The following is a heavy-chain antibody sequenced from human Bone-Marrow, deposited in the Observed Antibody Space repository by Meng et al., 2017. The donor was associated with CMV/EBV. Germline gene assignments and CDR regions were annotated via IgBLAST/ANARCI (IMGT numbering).Heavy chain of an antibody. D-gene: IGHD1-26*01. Sequence: ASVKVSCKASGYTFTGYYMHWVRQAPGQGLEWMGWINPNSGGTNYAQKFQGRVTMIRDTSISTAYMELSRLRSDDTAVYYCATDPIVGATQGYYGMDVWGQGTTVTVSS. CDR3: ATDPIVGATQGYYGMDV. J-gene: IGHJ6*02. V-gene: IGHV1-2*02. CDR1: GYTFTGYY. CDR2: INPNSGGT.